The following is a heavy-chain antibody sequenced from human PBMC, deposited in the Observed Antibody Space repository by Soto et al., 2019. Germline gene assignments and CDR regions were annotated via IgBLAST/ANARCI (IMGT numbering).Heavy chain of an antibody. J-gene: IGHJ4*02. D-gene: IGHD5-12*01. V-gene: IGHV3-7*01. CDR2: IKQDGSDK. CDR3: LTVSRTKTSGF. Sequence: EVQLVESGGGLVQPGGSLRLSCAASGFTFSSYWMTWVRQAPGKGLEWVANIKQDGSDKYYVDSVKGRFTISRDNAKNSLYLQMNSLRAEDTGVYYCLTVSRTKTSGFWGQGTLVTVSS. CDR1: GFTFSSYW.